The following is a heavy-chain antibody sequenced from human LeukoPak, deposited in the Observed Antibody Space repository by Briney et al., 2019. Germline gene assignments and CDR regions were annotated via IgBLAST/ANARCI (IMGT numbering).Heavy chain of an antibody. CDR1: GYTFTGYY. Sequence: ASVKVSCKASGYTFTGYYMHWVRQAPGHGLEWMGWINPNSGGTNSAQRFQGRVTMTRDTSISTAYMELSRLTSDDTAVYYCASGPPRDGYNLAVDYWGQGTLVTVPS. J-gene: IGHJ4*02. D-gene: IGHD5-24*01. V-gene: IGHV1-2*02. CDR3: ASGPPRDGYNLAVDY. CDR2: INPNSGGT.